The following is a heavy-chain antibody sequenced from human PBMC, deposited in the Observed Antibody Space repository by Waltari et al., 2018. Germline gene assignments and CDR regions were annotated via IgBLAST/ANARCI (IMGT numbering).Heavy chain of an antibody. CDR2: INHRGST. CDR3: ARGRQGSIRAARRRFDP. CDR1: GGSFRGYY. V-gene: IGHV4-34*01. J-gene: IGHJ5*02. Sequence: QVQLQQWGAGLLKPSETLSLTCAVYGGSFRGYYWSRIRQPPGKGLEWIGEINHRGSTNYNPSLKSRVTISVDTSRNQFSLKLSSVTAADTAVYYCARGRQGSIRAARRRFDPWGQGTLVTVSS. D-gene: IGHD6-6*01.